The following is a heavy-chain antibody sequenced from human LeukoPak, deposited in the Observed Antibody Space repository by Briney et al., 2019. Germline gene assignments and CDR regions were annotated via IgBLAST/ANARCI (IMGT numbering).Heavy chain of an antibody. CDR1: GFTFSSYG. J-gene: IGHJ4*02. V-gene: IGHV3-48*02. CDR3: ARGGLEWLSY. Sequence: PGGSLRLSCAASGFTFSSYGMHWVRQAPGKGLEWVSFISSSSSPVYYADSVKGRFTISRDNAKNSVYLQMNSLRDEDTAVYYCARGGLEWLSYWGQGTLVTVSS. CDR2: ISSSSSPV. D-gene: IGHD6-19*01.